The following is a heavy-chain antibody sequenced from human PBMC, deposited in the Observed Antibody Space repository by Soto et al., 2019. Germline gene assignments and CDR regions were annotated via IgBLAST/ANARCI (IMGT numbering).Heavy chain of an antibody. CDR2: IYYSGST. Sequence: SETLSLTCTVSGGSISSYYWSWIRQPPGKGLEWIGYIYYSGSTNYNPSLKSRVTISVDTSKNQFPLKLSSVTAADTAVYYCARDAVAGLVPYYYYYMDVWGKGTTVTVSS. D-gene: IGHD6-19*01. J-gene: IGHJ6*03. V-gene: IGHV4-59*01. CDR1: GGSISSYY. CDR3: ARDAVAGLVPYYYYYMDV.